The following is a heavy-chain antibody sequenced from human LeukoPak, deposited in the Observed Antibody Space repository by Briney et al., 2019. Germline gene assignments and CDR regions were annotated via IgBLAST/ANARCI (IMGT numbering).Heavy chain of an antibody. D-gene: IGHD1-26*01. V-gene: IGHV3-30-3*01. CDR1: GFTFSSYA. J-gene: IGHJ4*02. Sequence: GGSLRLSCAASGFTFSSYAMHWVRQAPGKGLEWLAVISYDGSNKYCADSVKGRFTISRDNSKNTLYLQMNSLRAEDTAVYYCARDLGSESLWGQGTLVTVSS. CDR3: ARDLGSESL. CDR2: ISYDGSNK.